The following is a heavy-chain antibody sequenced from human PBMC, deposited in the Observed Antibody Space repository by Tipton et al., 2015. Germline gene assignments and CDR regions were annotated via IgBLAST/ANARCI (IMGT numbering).Heavy chain of an antibody. V-gene: IGHV4-38-2*01. CDR3: ARARGRHGGLFDS. CDR2: ISHSGNT. Sequence: LRLSCAASGFNFRSYWMHWVRQGPGKGLEWIGSISHSGNTYYNPSLKSRVTMSRDTSKNQFSLKLTSVTASDTAVYYCARARGRHGGLFDSWGQGTLVTVSS. D-gene: IGHD4-23*01. CDR1: GFNFRSYW. J-gene: IGHJ4*02.